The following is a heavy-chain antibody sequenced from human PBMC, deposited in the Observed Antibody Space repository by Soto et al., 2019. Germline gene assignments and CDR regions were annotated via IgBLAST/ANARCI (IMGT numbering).Heavy chain of an antibody. CDR2: INSNGGST. Sequence: GGSLRLSCAASGFTFIRYAMHWVRQAPGKGLEYVSAINSNGGSTYYANSVKGRFTISRDNSKNTLYLQMGSLRAEDMAVYYCARDGGSYYLDSWGQGTLVTVSS. V-gene: IGHV3-64*01. CDR1: GFTFIRYA. J-gene: IGHJ4*02. CDR3: ARDGGSYYLDS. D-gene: IGHD1-26*01.